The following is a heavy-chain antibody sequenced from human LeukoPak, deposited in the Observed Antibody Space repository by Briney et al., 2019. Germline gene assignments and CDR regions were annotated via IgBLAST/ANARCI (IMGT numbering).Heavy chain of an antibody. CDR1: GGSFSGYY. Sequence: SETLSLTCAVYGGSFSGYYWSWIRQPPGKGLEWIGEINHSGSTNYNPSLKSRVTISVDTSKNQFSLKLSSVTAADTAVYYCARGPWNWNYRRYYGMDVWGQATTVTVSS. V-gene: IGHV4-34*01. CDR3: ARGPWNWNYRRYYGMDV. D-gene: IGHD1-7*01. J-gene: IGHJ6*02. CDR2: INHSGST.